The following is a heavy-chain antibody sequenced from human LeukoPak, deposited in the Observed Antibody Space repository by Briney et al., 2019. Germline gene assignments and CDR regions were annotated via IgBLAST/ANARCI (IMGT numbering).Heavy chain of an antibody. V-gene: IGHV3-21*01. Sequence: GGSLRLSCAASGFTFSSYNMDWVRQAPGKGLEWVSFIDSSSRYIYQADSVKGRFTIPRDNAKSSVFLQMNSLRAEDTAVYYCARVGGHCTSTSCPPPDYWGQGTLVTVSS. CDR2: IDSSSRYI. D-gene: IGHD2-2*01. J-gene: IGHJ4*02. CDR3: ARVGGHCTSTSCPPPDY. CDR1: GFTFSSYN.